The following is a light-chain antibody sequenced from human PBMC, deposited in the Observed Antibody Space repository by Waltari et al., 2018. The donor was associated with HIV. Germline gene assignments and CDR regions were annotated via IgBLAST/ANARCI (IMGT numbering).Light chain of an antibody. CDR2: RNN. CDR3: VAWDDSLRGVV. J-gene: IGLJ2*01. V-gene: IGLV1-47*01. Sequence: SVLTQPPSASGTPGQRITISCSGSTSNIGSNDVFWYQHLPGAAPKLLIHRNNQPPSGVPDRLSGSTSGTSASLAISGLRSEDEADYYCVAWDDSLRGVVFGGGTKVAAL. CDR1: TSNIGSND.